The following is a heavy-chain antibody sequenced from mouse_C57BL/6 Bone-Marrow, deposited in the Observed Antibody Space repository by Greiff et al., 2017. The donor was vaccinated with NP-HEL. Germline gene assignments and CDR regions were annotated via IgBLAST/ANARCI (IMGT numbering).Heavy chain of an antibody. CDR3: ARSSTGTRAWFAY. V-gene: IGHV1-50*01. D-gene: IGHD4-1*02. CDR2: IDPSDSYT. J-gene: IGHJ3*01. Sequence: VQLVESGAELVKPGASVKLSCKASGYTFTSYWMQWVKQRPGQGLECIGEIDPSDSYTNYNQKFKGKATLTVDTSSSTAYMQLSSLPSEDSAVDYCARSSTGTRAWFAYWGQGTLVTGSA. CDR1: GYTFTSYW.